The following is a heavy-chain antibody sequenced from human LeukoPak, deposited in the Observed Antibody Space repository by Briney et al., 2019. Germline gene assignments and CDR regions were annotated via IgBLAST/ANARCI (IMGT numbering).Heavy chain of an antibody. J-gene: IGHJ5*02. CDR3: TRNFDYGDYL. V-gene: IGHV3-74*01. CDR1: GFTFSSYW. Sequence: GGSLRLSCAASGFTFSSYWMHWVRQDPGKGLVWVSRINPDGSVTGYADSVKGRFTVSRDNAKNTLYLQMNSLRAEDTAIYYCTRNFDYGDYLWGQGTLVTVSS. D-gene: IGHD4-17*01. CDR2: INPDGSVT.